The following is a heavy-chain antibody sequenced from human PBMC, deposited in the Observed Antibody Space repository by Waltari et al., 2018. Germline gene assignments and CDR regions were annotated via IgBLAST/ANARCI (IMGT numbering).Heavy chain of an antibody. CDR2: INEGNGNT. D-gene: IGHD2-15*01. CDR1: GYTFTSYA. Sequence: QVQLVQSGAEVKKPGASVKVSCKASGYTFTSYAMHWVRQAPGQRLEWMGWINEGNGNTKYSQKFQGRVTITRDTSASTAYMELSSLRSEDTAVYYCARGSLVAATNPFDYWGQGTLVTVSS. J-gene: IGHJ4*02. V-gene: IGHV1-3*01. CDR3: ARGSLVAATNPFDY.